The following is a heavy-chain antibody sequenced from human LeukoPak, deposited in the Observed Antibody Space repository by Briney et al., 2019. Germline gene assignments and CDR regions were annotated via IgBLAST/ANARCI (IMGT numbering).Heavy chain of an antibody. CDR1: GGSITSNSYS. CDR2: LSHAGTN. CDR3: ARLRGGVQLWGD. D-gene: IGHD5-18*01. J-gene: IGHJ4*02. Sequence: SETLSLTCTVSGGSITSNSYSWGWIRQPPGKGLQWIVTLSHAGTNYYNPSLKSRATMPVDWSKTQFSLKLTSVTATDTAVYYCARLRGGVQLWGDWGQGTLVTVSS. V-gene: IGHV4-39*01.